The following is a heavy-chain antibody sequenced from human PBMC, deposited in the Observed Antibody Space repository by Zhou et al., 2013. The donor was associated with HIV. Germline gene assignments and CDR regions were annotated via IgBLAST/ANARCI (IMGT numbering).Heavy chain of an antibody. CDR1: GYTLADLA. J-gene: IGHJ4*02. Sequence: QVQLLQSGAEVKPPGASVKVSCKVFGYTLADLAIHWVRLPPGQGLEWVGGFDPEDVMTVYAQKFEGRVTLTQDASSDTAYMSMSGLTSDDTAVYYCGTIPHLTGSTVDMTAIGGGDYWGRGTPITVSS. V-gene: IGHV1-24*01. D-gene: IGHD3-16*01. CDR2: FDPEDVMT. CDR3: GTIPHLTGSTVDMTAIGGGDY.